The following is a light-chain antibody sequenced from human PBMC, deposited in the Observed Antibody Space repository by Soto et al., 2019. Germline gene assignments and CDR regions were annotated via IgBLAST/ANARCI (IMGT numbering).Light chain of an antibody. Sequence: DLPMTQSPSTVSASVGDRVTITCRASQPVDPWLAWHQQKPGKAPRVLIYKTSDLENGVPSRFSGSRSGADYTLTISGVQPDDFATYYCQQYYSRETFGQGTRVEV. J-gene: IGKJ1*01. CDR2: KTS. V-gene: IGKV1-5*03. CDR3: QQYYSRET. CDR1: QPVDPW.